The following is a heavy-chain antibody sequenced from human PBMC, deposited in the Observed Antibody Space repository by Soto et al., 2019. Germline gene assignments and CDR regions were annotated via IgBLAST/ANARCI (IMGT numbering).Heavy chain of an antibody. CDR2: IYPGDSDT. J-gene: IGHJ6*02. D-gene: IGHD3-22*01. CDR3: ARLTYYYDSSGKNYGMDV. Sequence: GESLKISCKGSGYSFTSYWIGWVRQMPGKGLEWMGIIYPGDSDTRYSPSFRGQVTISADKSISTAYLQWSSLKASDTAMYYCARLTYYYDSSGKNYGMDVWGQGTTVTVSS. V-gene: IGHV5-51*01. CDR1: GYSFTSYW.